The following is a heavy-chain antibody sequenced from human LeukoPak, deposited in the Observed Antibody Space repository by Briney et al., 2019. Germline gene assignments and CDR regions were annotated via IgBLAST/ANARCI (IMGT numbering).Heavy chain of an antibody. D-gene: IGHD3-10*01. Sequence: GGSLRLSCAASGFTFSSYSMNWVRQAPGKGLEWVSSISSSSSYIYYADSVKGRFTISRDNAKNSLYLQMNSLRAEDTAVYYCAKCPMDGFHLNFDYWGQGTLVTVSS. CDR3: AKCPMDGFHLNFDY. CDR2: ISSSSSYI. J-gene: IGHJ4*02. CDR1: GFTFSSYS. V-gene: IGHV3-21*04.